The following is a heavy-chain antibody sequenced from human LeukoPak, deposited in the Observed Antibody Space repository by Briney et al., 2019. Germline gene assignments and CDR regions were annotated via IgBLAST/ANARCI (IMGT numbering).Heavy chain of an antibody. CDR2: IRYDGSNK. CDR1: GFTFSSYA. Sequence: PGGSLRLSCAASGFTFSSYAVSWVRQAPGKGLEWVAFIRYDGSNKYYADSVKGRFTISRDNSKNTLYLQMNSLRAEDTAVYYCATLYDRDSSSWYGFNAFDIWGQGTMVTVSS. J-gene: IGHJ3*02. V-gene: IGHV3-30*02. CDR3: ATLYDRDSSSWYGFNAFDI. D-gene: IGHD6-13*01.